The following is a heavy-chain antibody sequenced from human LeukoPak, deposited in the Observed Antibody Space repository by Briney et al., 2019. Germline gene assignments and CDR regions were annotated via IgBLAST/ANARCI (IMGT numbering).Heavy chain of an antibody. CDR1: GYTITGYY. CDR2: INPNSGGT. CDR3: ARKDYFDY. Sequence: GASVKVSCKASGYTITGYYMHWVRQAPGQGLEWMGWINPNSGGTSYAQKFQGRVTMTRDTSISTAYMELSGLTSDDTAIYYCARKDYFDYWGQGTLVTVSS. V-gene: IGHV1-2*02. J-gene: IGHJ4*02.